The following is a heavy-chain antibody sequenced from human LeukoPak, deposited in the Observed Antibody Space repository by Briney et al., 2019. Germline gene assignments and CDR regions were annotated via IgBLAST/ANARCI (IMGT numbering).Heavy chain of an antibody. J-gene: IGHJ6*03. CDR2: MNPNSGNT. CDR1: GYTFTSYD. D-gene: IGHD1-14*01. V-gene: IGHV1-8*03. CDR3: ALTQNPYYYYMDV. Sequence: ASVNVSCKASGYTFTSYDINWVRQATGQGLEWMGWMNPNSGNTGYAQKFQGRVTITRNTSISTAYMELSSLRSEDTAVYYCALTQNPYYYYMDVWGKGTTVTVSS.